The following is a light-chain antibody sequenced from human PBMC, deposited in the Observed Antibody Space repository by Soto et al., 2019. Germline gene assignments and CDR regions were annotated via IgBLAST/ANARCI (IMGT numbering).Light chain of an antibody. V-gene: IGLV2-11*01. CDR2: DVS. Sequence: QAVLTQPPPVSGAPGQSVPISRTRNHKDVGGYNYVSWYQQHPGKAPKLMIYDVSKRPSGVPDRFSGSKSGNTASLTISGLQAEDEADYYCCSYAGSYTYVFGTGTKVTVL. CDR1: HKDVGGYNY. CDR3: CSYAGSYTYV. J-gene: IGLJ1*01.